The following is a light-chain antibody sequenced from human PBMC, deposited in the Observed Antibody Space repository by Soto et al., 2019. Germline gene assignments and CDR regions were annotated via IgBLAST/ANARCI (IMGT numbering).Light chain of an antibody. CDR3: CSYASHGKVL. CDR1: SSDVGSYNL. CDR2: EGT. V-gene: IGLV2-23*01. Sequence: QSVLTQPASVSESPGQSITISCTGTSSDVGSYNLVSWYQQLPGKAPKLMIYEGTKRPSGVSNRFSGSKSGNTASLTVSGLQAEDEADYYCCSYASHGKVLFGGGTQLTVL. J-gene: IGLJ7*01.